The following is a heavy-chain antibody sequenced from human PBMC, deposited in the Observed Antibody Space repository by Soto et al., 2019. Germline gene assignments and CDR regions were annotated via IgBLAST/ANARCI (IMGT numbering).Heavy chain of an antibody. CDR2: IYYSGST. Sequence: SETLSLTCTVSGGSISSYYWSWIRQPPGKGLEWIGYIYYSGSTNYNPSLKSRVTISVDTSKNQFSLKLSSVTAADTAVYYCARGGPSPHYGDYLCDYWGQGTLVTVSS. CDR3: ARGGPSPHYGDYLCDY. V-gene: IGHV4-59*08. CDR1: GGSISSYY. D-gene: IGHD4-17*01. J-gene: IGHJ4*02.